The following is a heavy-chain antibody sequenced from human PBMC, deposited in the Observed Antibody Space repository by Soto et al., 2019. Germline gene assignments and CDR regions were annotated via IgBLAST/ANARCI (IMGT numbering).Heavy chain of an antibody. CDR1: GGSFSGYY. J-gene: IGHJ3*01. CDR3: ARGSHFDFSSGYADSFDV. Sequence: QVQLQQWGAGLLEPSETLSLTCAVYGGSFSGYYWGWFRQPPRKGLEWIGEVKHSGNINYNPSLKTRLTVSVDTSKNQFSLKLSSMTAADTAMYSCARGSHFDFSSGYADSFDVWGQGTMVTVSS. V-gene: IGHV4-34*01. CDR2: VKHSGNI. D-gene: IGHD3-3*01.